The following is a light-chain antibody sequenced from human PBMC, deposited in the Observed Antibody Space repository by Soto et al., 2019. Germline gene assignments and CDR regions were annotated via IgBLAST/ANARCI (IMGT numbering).Light chain of an antibody. V-gene: IGKV3-20*01. CDR1: QSLTNSF. CDR3: QQYGGSPRT. Sequence: EFVLTQSPGTLSLSPGEGATLSCRASQSLTNSFIAWYQQKPGQAPRLLIYDTSIRASGIPDRFSGSGSGTDFTLTISRLEPEDFAVYYCQQYGGSPRTFGQGTKVDIK. J-gene: IGKJ1*01. CDR2: DTS.